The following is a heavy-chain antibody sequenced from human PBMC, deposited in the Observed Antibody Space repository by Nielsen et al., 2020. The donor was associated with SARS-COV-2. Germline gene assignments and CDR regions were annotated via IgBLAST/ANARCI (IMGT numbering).Heavy chain of an antibody. CDR3: ARVLWVHTYSEKNNWFDP. V-gene: IGHV4-34*01. D-gene: IGHD2-21*01. CDR1: GGSFSGYY. CDR2: INHSGST. J-gene: IGHJ5*02. Sequence: SETLSLTCAVYGGSFSGYYWSWIRQPPGKGLEWIGEINHSGSTNYNPSLKSRVTISVDTSKNQFSLKLSSVTAADTAVYYCARVLWVHTYSEKNNWFDPWGQGTLVTVSS.